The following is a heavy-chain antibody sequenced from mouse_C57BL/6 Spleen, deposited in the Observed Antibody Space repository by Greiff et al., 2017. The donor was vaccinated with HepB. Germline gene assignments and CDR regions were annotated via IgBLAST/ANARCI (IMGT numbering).Heavy chain of an antibody. Sequence: EVQLQQSGPELVKPGASVKMSCKASGYTFTDYNMHWVKQSHGKSLEWIGYINPNNGGTSYNQKFKGKATLTVNKSSSTAYMELRSLTSEDSAVYYCARSTRSEVPAMDYWGQGTSVTVSS. CDR1: GYTFTDYN. CDR2: INPNNGGT. D-gene: IGHD6-1*01. V-gene: IGHV1-22*01. CDR3: ARSTRSEVPAMDY. J-gene: IGHJ4*01.